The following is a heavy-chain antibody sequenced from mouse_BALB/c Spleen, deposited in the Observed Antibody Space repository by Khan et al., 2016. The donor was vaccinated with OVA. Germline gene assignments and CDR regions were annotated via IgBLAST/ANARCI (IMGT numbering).Heavy chain of an antibody. J-gene: IGHJ4*01. CDR2: IWGDGST. V-gene: IGHV2-3*01. CDR1: GFSLTTYG. Sequence: VQLQESGPGLVAPSQSLSITCTVSGFSLTTYGVSWVRQPPGKGLEWLGIIWGDGSTNYHSALRSRLSISKDNSKSQVFLKLNSLQTDDTATYYCATYSGNSPYAMDYWGQGTSVTVSS. CDR3: ATYSGNSPYAMDY. D-gene: IGHD2-10*01.